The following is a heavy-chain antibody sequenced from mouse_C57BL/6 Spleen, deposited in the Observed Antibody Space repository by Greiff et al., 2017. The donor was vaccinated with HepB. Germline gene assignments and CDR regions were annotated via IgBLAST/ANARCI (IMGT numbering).Heavy chain of an antibody. D-gene: IGHD1-1*01. CDR3: ARETSSGSGPAWFAY. V-gene: IGHV5-4*01. CDR1: GFTFSSYA. CDR2: ISDGGSYT. J-gene: IGHJ3*01. Sequence: ESGGGLVKPGGSLKLSCAASGFTFSSYAMSWVRQTPEKRLEWVATISDGGSYTYYPDNVKGRFTISRDNAENNLYLQMSHLKSEDTAMYYCARETSSGSGPAWFAYWGQGTLVTVSA.